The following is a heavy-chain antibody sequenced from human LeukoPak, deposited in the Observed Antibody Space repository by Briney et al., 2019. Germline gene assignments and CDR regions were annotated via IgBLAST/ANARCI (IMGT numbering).Heavy chain of an antibody. J-gene: IGHJ4*02. V-gene: IGHV4-39*01. CDR2: IYYSGST. Sequence: SETLSLTCTVSGGSITSSSYYWGWIRQPPGKGLEWIGSIYYSGSTYYNPSLKSRVTISVDTSKNQFSLKLSSVTAADTAVYYCARLMKDFWSGYYVDYWGQGTLVTVSS. D-gene: IGHD3-3*01. CDR1: GGSITSSSYY. CDR3: ARLMKDFWSGYYVDY.